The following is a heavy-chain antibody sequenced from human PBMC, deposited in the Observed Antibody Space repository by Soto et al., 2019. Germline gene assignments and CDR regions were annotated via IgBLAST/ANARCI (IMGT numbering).Heavy chain of an antibody. J-gene: IGHJ4*02. CDR1: CVYISSYW. CDR3: ARDHWRPRVMDS. CDR2: IYHSGST. D-gene: IGHD1-1*01. V-gene: IGHV4-4*08. Sequence: SEPLCLTSTVSCVYISSYWWSWILQPPGKGLEWIGYIYHSGSTHYNTSLKSRVTISLDTSKNQFSLKLSSVTVADTAVYYCARDHWRPRVMDSWGRGALVTVSS.